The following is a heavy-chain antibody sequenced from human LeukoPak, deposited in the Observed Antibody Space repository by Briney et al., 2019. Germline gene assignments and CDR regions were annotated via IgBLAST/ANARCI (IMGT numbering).Heavy chain of an antibody. J-gene: IGHJ4*02. CDR3: ARHRSGWLQSSFDY. V-gene: IGHV4-34*01. CDR1: GGSFSGYY. Sequence: SETLSLTCAVYGGSFSGYYWSWIRQPPGKGLEWIGSIYYSGSTFDNPSLKSRVTISVDTPKNQFSLKLSSVTAADTAVYYCARHRSGWLQSSFDYWGQGTLVTVSS. CDR2: IYYSGST. D-gene: IGHD5-24*01.